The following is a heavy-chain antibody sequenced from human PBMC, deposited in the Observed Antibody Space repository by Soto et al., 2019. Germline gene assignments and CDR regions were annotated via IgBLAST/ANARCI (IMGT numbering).Heavy chain of an antibody. CDR1: GYTFISHS. D-gene: IGHD6-19*01. Sequence: QIQLVQSGGEVKKPGASVKVSCKSSGYTFISHSITWVRQAPGQGLEWMGRISAYNGNTNYAQKLQGRVTMTTDTSTSTAYMELRSLRSDDTAVYYCAKLAVAGVWGPFDYWGQGALVTVSS. V-gene: IGHV1-18*01. CDR3: AKLAVAGVWGPFDY. J-gene: IGHJ4*02. CDR2: ISAYNGNT.